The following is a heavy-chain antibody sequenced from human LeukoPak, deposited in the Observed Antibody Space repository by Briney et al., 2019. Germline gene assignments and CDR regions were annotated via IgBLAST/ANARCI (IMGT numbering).Heavy chain of an antibody. V-gene: IGHV4-34*01. CDR3: QSRYLEWLLEY. Sequence: MSSETLSLTCAVYGGSFSGYYWSWIRQPPGKGLEWIGEINHSGSTNYNPSLKSRVTISVDTSKNQFSLRLSSVTAADTAVYYCQSRYLEWLLEYWGQGTLVTVSS. J-gene: IGHJ4*02. CDR2: INHSGST. D-gene: IGHD3-3*01. CDR1: GGSFSGYY.